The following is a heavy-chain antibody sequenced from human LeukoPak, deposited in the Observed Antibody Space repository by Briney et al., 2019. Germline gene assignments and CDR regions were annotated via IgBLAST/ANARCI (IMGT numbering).Heavy chain of an antibody. CDR2: IYLSGST. Sequence: SETLPLTCTVSGGSISSGGYYWSWIRQPPGKGLEWIGYIYLSGSTYYNPSLKSRVTISVDRSKNQFSLKLSSVTAADTAVYYCARDLGGPGYSYMDVWGKGTTVTVSS. D-gene: IGHD2-15*01. J-gene: IGHJ6*03. CDR1: GGSISSGGYY. V-gene: IGHV4-30-2*01. CDR3: ARDLGGPGYSYMDV.